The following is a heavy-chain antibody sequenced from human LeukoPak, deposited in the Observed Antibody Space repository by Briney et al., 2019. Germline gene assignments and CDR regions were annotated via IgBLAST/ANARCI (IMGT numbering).Heavy chain of an antibody. Sequence: ASVKVSCKASGGTFSSYAISWVRQAPGQGLEWMGGIIPIFGTANYAQKFQGRVTITADESTSTAYMELSSLRSEDTAVYYCAVVVPAGFRFDPWGQGTLVTVSS. CDR3: AVVVPAGFRFDP. V-gene: IGHV1-69*13. CDR1: GGTFSSYA. CDR2: IIPIFGTA. J-gene: IGHJ5*02. D-gene: IGHD2-2*01.